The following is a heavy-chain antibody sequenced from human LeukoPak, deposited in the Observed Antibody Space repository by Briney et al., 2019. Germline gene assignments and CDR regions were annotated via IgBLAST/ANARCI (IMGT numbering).Heavy chain of an antibody. D-gene: IGHD4/OR15-4a*01. CDR2: IWIDGTT. J-gene: IGHJ5*02. V-gene: IGHV3-66*02. CDR3: ATKYGES. CDR1: GFTVSTSY. Sequence: GGSLRLSCVVSGFTVSTSYMSWVRQAPGKGLECVSLIWIDGTTHYADSVKGRFTISGDNSKNTLYLQMNSLRPEDTAVYYCATKYGESWGQGTLVTVSS.